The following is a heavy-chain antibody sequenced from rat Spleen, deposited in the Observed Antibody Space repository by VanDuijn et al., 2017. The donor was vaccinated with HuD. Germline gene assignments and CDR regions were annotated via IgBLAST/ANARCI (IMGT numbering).Heavy chain of an antibody. J-gene: IGHJ2*01. CDR2: ISTGGGNT. V-gene: IGHV5S13*01. CDR3: ARGSSYIYDFDY. CDR1: GFTYSNYV. D-gene: IGHD1-2*01. Sequence: EVQLVESGGGLVQPGRSLKLSCAASGFTYSNYVMAWVSQAPTKGLEWVASISTGGGNTYYRDSVKGRFTISRDNAKNTLYLQMDSLRSEDTATYYCARGSSYIYDFDYWGQGVMVTVSS.